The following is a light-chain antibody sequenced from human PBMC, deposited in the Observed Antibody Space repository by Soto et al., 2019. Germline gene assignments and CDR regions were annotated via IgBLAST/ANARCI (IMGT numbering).Light chain of an antibody. J-gene: IGKJ1*01. CDR2: DAS. V-gene: IGKV1-5*01. CDR3: QQYNSLWT. CDR1: QSITTF. Sequence: GDRVTITCRASQSITTFLAWYQQKPGKVPKLLIYDASSLESGVPSTFSGSGSGTEFTLTISSLQPDDFATYYCQQYNSLWTFGQGTKVDIK.